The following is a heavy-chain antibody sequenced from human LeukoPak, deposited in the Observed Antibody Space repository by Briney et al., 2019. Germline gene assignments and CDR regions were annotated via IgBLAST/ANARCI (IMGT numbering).Heavy chain of an antibody. CDR1: GGSISSYY. Sequence: SETLSLTCTVSGGSISSYYWSWIRQPAGKGLEWIGRIYTSGSTNYNPSLKSRVTMSVDTSKNQFSLKLSSVTAADTAVYYCARDIHYYGSGSYLDYWGQGTLVTVSS. CDR2: IYTSGST. CDR3: ARDIHYYGSGSYLDY. J-gene: IGHJ4*02. V-gene: IGHV4-4*07. D-gene: IGHD3-10*01.